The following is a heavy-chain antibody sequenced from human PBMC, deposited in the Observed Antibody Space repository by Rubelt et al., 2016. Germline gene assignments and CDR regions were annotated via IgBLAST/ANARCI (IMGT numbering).Heavy chain of an antibody. J-gene: IGHJ4*02. Sequence: VQLVESGGGLVQSGRSLRLSCAASGFTFDDYAMHWVRQAPGKGLEWIGYIYYSGSTYYHPSLKSRVTISVDTSKNQFSLKLSSVTAADTAVDYCARVKVAVAVYFDYWGQGTLVTVSS. D-gene: IGHD6-19*01. CDR1: GFTFDDYA. CDR3: ARVKVAVAVYFDY. CDR2: IYYSGST. V-gene: IGHV4-31*02.